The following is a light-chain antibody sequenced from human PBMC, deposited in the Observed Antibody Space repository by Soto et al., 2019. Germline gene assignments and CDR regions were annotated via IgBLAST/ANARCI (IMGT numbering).Light chain of an antibody. V-gene: IGLV2-8*01. CDR2: EVS. Sequence: QSALTQPPSASGSPGQSVTISCTGTSSDVGGYNFVSWYQHHPGAAPKLMIYEVSKRPSGVPDRFSGSKSGNTASLTVSGLQAEDEADYYCSSYADSNNYVFGTGTKVTVL. CDR3: SSYADSNNYV. CDR1: SSDVGGYNF. J-gene: IGLJ1*01.